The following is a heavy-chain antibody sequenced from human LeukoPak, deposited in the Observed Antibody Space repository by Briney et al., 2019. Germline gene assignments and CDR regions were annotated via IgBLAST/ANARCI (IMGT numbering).Heavy chain of an antibody. CDR3: ARGPPPDFDC. Sequence: SETLSLTCTVSGGSIISGSKYWGWIRQAPGTGLEWIGSIYYSGTTYYNPSLKSRVTMSVDTSKNQFSLKLSSVTAADTAVYYCARGPPPDFDCWGQGTLVTVSS. CDR1: GGSIISGSKY. V-gene: IGHV4-39*07. CDR2: IYYSGTT. J-gene: IGHJ4*02.